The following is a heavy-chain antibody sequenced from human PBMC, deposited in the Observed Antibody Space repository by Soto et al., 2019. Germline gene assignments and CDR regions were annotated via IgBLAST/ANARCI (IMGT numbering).Heavy chain of an antibody. CDR2: IYYSGST. CDR1: GGSISSSSYY. J-gene: IGHJ4*02. V-gene: IGHV4-39*01. D-gene: IGHD4-17*01. Sequence: QLQLQESGPGLAKPSETLSLICTVSGGSISSSSYYWGWIRQPPGKGLEWIGNIYYSGSTTYNSSLNGRVTISVDASKNQFSLKLSSVTAADTALYYCARLTVSRGFAYWGQGTLVSVSS. CDR3: ARLTVSRGFAY.